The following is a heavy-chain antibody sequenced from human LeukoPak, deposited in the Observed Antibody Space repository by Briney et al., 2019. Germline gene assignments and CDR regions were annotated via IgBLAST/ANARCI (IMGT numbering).Heavy chain of an antibody. D-gene: IGHD3-3*01. V-gene: IGHV1-46*03. Sequence: GASVKVSCKASGYTFTSYYMHWVRQAPGQGLEWMGIINPSGGSTSYAQKFQDRVTMTRDTSTSTVYMELSSLRSEDTAVYYCASFRPKSYDFWSGYSNDAFDIWGQGTMVTVSS. CDR3: ASFRPKSYDFWSGYSNDAFDI. CDR1: GYTFTSYY. J-gene: IGHJ3*02. CDR2: INPSGGST.